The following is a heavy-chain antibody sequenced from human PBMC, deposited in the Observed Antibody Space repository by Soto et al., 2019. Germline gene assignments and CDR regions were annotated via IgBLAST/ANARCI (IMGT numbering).Heavy chain of an antibody. CDR3: ARVRRYYYDSSGYPPSY. CDR2: ISSSSSYI. J-gene: IGHJ4*02. CDR1: GFTFSSYS. V-gene: IGHV3-21*01. Sequence: SGGSLRLSCAASGFTFSSYSMNWVRQAPGKGLEWVSSISSSSSYIYYADSVKGRFTISRDNAKNSLYLQMNSLRAEDTAVYYCARVRRYYYDSSGYPPSYWGQGTLVTVSS. D-gene: IGHD3-22*01.